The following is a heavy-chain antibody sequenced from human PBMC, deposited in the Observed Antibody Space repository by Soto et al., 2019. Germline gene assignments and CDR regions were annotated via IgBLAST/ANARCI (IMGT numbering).Heavy chain of an antibody. CDR3: ANSLKWRTPPTTTYYYYGMDV. D-gene: IGHD5-12*01. V-gene: IGHV2-5*02. CDR2: IYWDDDK. J-gene: IGHJ6*02. CDR1: GFSLSTSGVG. Sequence: QITLKESGPTLVKPTQTLTLTCTFSGFSLSTSGVGVGWIRQPPGKALEWLALIYWDDDKRYSPSLKSRLTITKDTSKNQVVLTMTNMDPVDTATYYCANSLKWRTPPTTTYYYYGMDVWGQGTTITVSS.